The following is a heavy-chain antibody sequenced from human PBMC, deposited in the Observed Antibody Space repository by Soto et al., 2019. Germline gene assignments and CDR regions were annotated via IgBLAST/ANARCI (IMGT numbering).Heavy chain of an antibody. D-gene: IGHD3-10*01. CDR1: GDSVSSNSAA. V-gene: IGHV6-1*01. CDR2: TYYRSKWYN. Sequence: SQTIPLTSAISGDSVSSNSAAWNWIRQSQSRGLEWLGRTYYRSKWYNDYVVSVKSRITINPDTSKNQFSLQLNSVTPEDTAVYYCARGLYYFLSWSYSPGEWFASWGQGSPVTVSA. J-gene: IGHJ5*01. CDR3: ARGLYYFLSWSYSPGEWFAS.